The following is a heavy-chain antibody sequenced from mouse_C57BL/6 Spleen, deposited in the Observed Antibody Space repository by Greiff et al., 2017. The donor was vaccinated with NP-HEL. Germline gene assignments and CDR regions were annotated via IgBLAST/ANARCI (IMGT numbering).Heavy chain of an antibody. CDR2: IYPSDSET. Sequence: VKQRPGQGLEWIGNIYPSDSETHYNQKFKDKATLTVDKSSSTAYMQLSSLTSEDSAVYYCARGNYSNYFYYAMDYWGQGTSVTVSS. CDR3: ARGNYSNYFYYAMDY. J-gene: IGHJ4*01. D-gene: IGHD2-5*01. V-gene: IGHV1-61*01.